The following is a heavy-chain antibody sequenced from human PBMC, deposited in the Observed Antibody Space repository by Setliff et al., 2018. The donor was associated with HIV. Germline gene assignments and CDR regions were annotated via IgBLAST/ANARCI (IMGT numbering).Heavy chain of an antibody. D-gene: IGHD3-10*01. CDR2: INAGNGKI. J-gene: IGHJ4*02. V-gene: IGHV1-3*01. CDR3: ERVWFGETIFDY. CDR1: GYTFTSYA. Sequence: GASVKVSCKASGYTFTSYAVHWVRQAPGQRLEWMGWINAGNGKIKYSQKFQGRVTITRDTSASTAYMELSSLRSEDTAVYYCERVWFGETIFDYWGQGTLVTAPQ.